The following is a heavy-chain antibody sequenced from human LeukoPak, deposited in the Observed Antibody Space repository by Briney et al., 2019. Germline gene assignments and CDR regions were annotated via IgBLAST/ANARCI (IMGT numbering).Heavy chain of an antibody. J-gene: IGHJ4*02. CDR1: GFTFSSYG. V-gene: IGHV3-33*01. CDR3: ARGPNIVVVPAAMALLTSLIDY. Sequence: PGGSLRLSCAASGFTFSSYGMHWVRQAPGKGLEWVAVIWYDGSNKYYADSVKGRFTISRDNSKNTLYLQMNSLRAEDTAVYYCARGPNIVVVPAAMALLTSLIDYWGQGTLVTVSS. D-gene: IGHD2-2*01. CDR2: IWYDGSNK.